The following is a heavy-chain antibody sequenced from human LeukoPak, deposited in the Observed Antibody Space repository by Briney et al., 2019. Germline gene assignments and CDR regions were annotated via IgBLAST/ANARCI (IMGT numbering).Heavy chain of an antibody. CDR2: ISGSGGST. CDR3: AKEKQWLATKPDYFDY. CDR1: GFTFSSYA. Sequence: GGSLRLSCAASGFTFSSYAMSWVRQAPGKGLEWVSAISGSGGSTYYADSVKGRFTISRDNSKNTLYLQMNSLRAEDTAVYYCAKEKQWLATKPDYFDYWGQGTLVTDSS. D-gene: IGHD6-19*01. V-gene: IGHV3-23*01. J-gene: IGHJ4*02.